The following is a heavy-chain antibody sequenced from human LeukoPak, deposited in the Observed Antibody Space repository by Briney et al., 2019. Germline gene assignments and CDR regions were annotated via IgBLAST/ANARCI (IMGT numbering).Heavy chain of an antibody. CDR3: TRGTVYGGNLF. J-gene: IGHJ4*02. V-gene: IGHV3-49*04. CDR1: GFTFGDYA. Sequence: GGSLRLSCTTSGFTFGDYAMSWVRQAPGEGLEWVGFIRSKTYGGTTEYAASVKGRFTISRDDSKSIAYLQMNSLKTEDTAVYSCTRGTVYGGNLFWGQGTLVTVSS. D-gene: IGHD4-23*01. CDR2: IRSKTYGGTT.